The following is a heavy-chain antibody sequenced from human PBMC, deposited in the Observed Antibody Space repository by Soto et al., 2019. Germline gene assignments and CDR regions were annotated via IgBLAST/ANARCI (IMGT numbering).Heavy chain of an antibody. CDR3: ARDKEDILTGYYARGTYYYYYMDV. CDR2: INSDGSST. J-gene: IGHJ6*03. D-gene: IGHD3-9*01. Sequence: GGSLRLSCAASGFTFSSYWMHWVRQAPGKGLVWVSRINSDGSSTSYADSVKGRFTISRDNAKNTLYLQMNSLRAEDTAVYYCARDKEDILTGYYARGTYYYYYMDVWGKGTTVTVSS. CDR1: GFTFSSYW. V-gene: IGHV3-74*01.